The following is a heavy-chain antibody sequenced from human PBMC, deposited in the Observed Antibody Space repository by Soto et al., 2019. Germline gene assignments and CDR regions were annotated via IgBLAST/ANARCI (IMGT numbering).Heavy chain of an antibody. CDR3: ARAGIVLVPAAMGPEDYYYGMDV. V-gene: IGHV1-69*01. CDR2: IIPIFGTA. J-gene: IGHJ6*02. Sequence: GASVKVSCKASGGTFSSYAISWVRQAPGQGLEWMGGIIPIFGTANYAQKFQGRVTITADESTSTAYMELSSLRSEDTAVYYCARAGIVLVPAAMGPEDYYYGMDVWGQGTTVTVSS. D-gene: IGHD2-2*01. CDR1: GGTFSSYA.